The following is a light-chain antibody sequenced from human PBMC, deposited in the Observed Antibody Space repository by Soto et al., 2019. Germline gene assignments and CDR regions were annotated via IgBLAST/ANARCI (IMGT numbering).Light chain of an antibody. CDR2: GAF. CDR1: QSAGTN. V-gene: IGKV3-15*01. Sequence: EIVMTQSPATLTVSPGERATLSCRASQSAGTNLAWYQQKPGQAPRLLIHGAFTRATGIPARFSGSGSGTEFTLTISSLQSEDFAVFYCQQYHQWPITFGQGTRLEIK. CDR3: QQYHQWPIT. J-gene: IGKJ5*01.